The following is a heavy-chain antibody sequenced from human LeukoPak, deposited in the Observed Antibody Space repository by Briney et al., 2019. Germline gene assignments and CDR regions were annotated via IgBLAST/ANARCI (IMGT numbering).Heavy chain of an antibody. CDR1: GFTFSSYS. J-gene: IGHJ4*02. V-gene: IGHV3-21*01. D-gene: IGHD2-2*01. CDR3: ARDPRYCSSTSCQHPVY. Sequence: GGSLRLSCAASGFTFSSYSMNWVRQAPGKGLEWVSSISSSSYIYYADSVKGRFTISRDNAKNSLYLQMNSLRAEDTAVYYCARDPRYCSSTSCQHPVYWGQGTLVTVSS. CDR2: ISSSSYI.